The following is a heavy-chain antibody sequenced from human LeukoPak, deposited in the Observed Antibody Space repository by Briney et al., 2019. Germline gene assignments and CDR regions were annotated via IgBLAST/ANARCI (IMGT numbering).Heavy chain of an antibody. J-gene: IGHJ4*02. CDR3: AKGFGLAWYVFLFDY. V-gene: IGHV4-59*01. D-gene: IGHD6-13*01. CDR2: IHYTGST. Sequence: PSETLSLTRSVSGDSLNTFYWSWIRQPPGKGLEWIGYIHYTGSTSYNPSLKSRVTISVDTSKNQLSLNLNSVTAADTAVYYCAKGFGLAWYVFLFDYWGQGSLVTVSS. CDR1: GDSLNTFY.